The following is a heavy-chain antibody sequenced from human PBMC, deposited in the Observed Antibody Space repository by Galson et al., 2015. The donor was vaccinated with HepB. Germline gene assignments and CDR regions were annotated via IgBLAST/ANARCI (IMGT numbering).Heavy chain of an antibody. J-gene: IGHJ4*02. V-gene: IGHV1-46*01. CDR2: INPSGGNT. CDR3: AREDSSGWKGGFFDY. D-gene: IGHD6-19*01. CDR1: GFTFSSYA. Sequence: SCAASGFTFSSYAMHWVRQAPGKGLEWMGIINPSGGNTNYAQKFQGRVTMTRDTSTSTVYMELSSLRSEDTAVYYCAREDSSGWKGGFFDYWGQGTLVTVSS.